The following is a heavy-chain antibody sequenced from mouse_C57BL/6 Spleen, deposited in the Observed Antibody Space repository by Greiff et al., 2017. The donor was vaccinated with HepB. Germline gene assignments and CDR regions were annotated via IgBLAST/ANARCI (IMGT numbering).Heavy chain of an antibody. J-gene: IGHJ1*03. Sequence: QVQLQQPGAELVMPGASVKLSCKASGYTFTSYWMHWVKQRPGQGLEWIGEIDPSDSYTNYNQKFKGKSTLTVDKSSSTAYMQLSSLTSEDSAVYYCARGGYGSSYYVWGTGTTVTVSS. CDR3: ARGGYGSSYYV. D-gene: IGHD1-1*01. CDR2: IDPSDSYT. CDR1: GYTFTSYW. V-gene: IGHV1-69*01.